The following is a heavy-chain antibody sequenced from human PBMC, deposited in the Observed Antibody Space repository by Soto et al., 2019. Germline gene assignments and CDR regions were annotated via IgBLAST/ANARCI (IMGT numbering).Heavy chain of an antibody. V-gene: IGHV1-69*13. CDR1: GGTFSSYA. CDR2: IIPIFGTA. Sequence: ASVKVSCKASGGTFSSYAISWVRQAPGQGLEWMGGIIPIFGTANYAQRFQGRVTITADESTSTAYTELSSLRSEDTAVYYCASSYIRDGYNYYYYYGMDVWGQGTKVTVSS. D-gene: IGHD5-12*01. J-gene: IGHJ6*02. CDR3: ASSYIRDGYNYYYYYGMDV.